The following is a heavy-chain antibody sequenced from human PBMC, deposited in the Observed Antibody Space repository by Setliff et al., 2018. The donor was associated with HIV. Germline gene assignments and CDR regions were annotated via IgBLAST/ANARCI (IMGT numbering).Heavy chain of an antibody. CDR3: VRVDYGDYDFDY. D-gene: IGHD4-17*01. J-gene: IGHJ4*02. CDR1: GHSITSDYQ. Sequence: PSETLSLTCTVSGHSITSDYQWGWIRQPPGKGLEWIGSIYHSGSTYYNPSLKSRVTISEDTTKSQISLKLISVTAADTAVFYCVRVDYGDYDFDYWGQGTLVTVSS. CDR2: IYHSGST. V-gene: IGHV4-38-2*02.